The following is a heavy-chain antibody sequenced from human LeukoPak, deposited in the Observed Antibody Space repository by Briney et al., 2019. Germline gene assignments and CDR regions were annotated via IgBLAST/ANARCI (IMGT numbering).Heavy chain of an antibody. CDR1: GGSISTYY. CDR2: IYNSGST. D-gene: IGHD6-19*01. Sequence: EPSETLSLTCTVSGGSISTYYWSWIRKPPGKGLEWIGHIYNSGSTNYSPSLKSRVTISVDTSKNQFSLKLSSVTAADTAVYYCARFKRAGGWSYFDYWGQGTLVTVSS. V-gene: IGHV4-59*01. J-gene: IGHJ4*02. CDR3: ARFKRAGGWSYFDY.